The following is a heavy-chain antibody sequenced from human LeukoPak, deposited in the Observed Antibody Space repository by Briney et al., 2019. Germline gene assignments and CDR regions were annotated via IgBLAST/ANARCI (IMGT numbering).Heavy chain of an antibody. Sequence: ASVKVSCKASGYTFTSCDINWARQATGQGLEWLGWMNPNSGNTGYAQKFQGRVTITRNTSISTAYMELSSLRSEDTAVYYCARADQWDGYKYYFDYWGQGTLVTVSS. V-gene: IGHV1-8*03. CDR1: GYTFTSCD. J-gene: IGHJ4*02. CDR2: MNPNSGNT. D-gene: IGHD5-24*01. CDR3: ARADQWDGYKYYFDY.